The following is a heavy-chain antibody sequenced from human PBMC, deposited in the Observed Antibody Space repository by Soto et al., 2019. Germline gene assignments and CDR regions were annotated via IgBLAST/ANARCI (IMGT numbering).Heavy chain of an antibody. V-gene: IGHV3-33*01. D-gene: IGHD6-13*01. J-gene: IGHJ4*02. CDR3: ARDRQQLATYFDY. Sequence: QVQLVESGGGVVQPGRSLRLSCAASGFTFSSNGMHWVRQAPGKGLGWVAVIWYDGSNKYYADSVKGRFTISRDNSKSTLYLQIDSLTAEDTAVYYCARDRQQLATYFDYWGQGTLVTVSS. CDR2: IWYDGSNK. CDR1: GFTFSSNG.